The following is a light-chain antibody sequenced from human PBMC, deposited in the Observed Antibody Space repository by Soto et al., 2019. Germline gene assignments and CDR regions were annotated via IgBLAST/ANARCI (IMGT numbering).Light chain of an antibody. CDR2: DAS. CDR3: QQRSNWPLLT. CDR1: QSFRGL. Sequence: EVVLTQSPVTLSLSPGERATLSCRASQSFRGLLAWYQQKPGQAPRLLIYDASTRASGIPVRFSGTGYGTDFTLTISSLEPGDFAVYYCQQRSNWPLLTFGGGTKVDIK. J-gene: IGKJ4*01. V-gene: IGKV3-11*01.